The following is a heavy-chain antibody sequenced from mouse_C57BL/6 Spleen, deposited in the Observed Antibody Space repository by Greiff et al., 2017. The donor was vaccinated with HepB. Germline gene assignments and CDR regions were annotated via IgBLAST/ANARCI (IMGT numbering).Heavy chain of an antibody. CDR3: ARKDYYGSSLFDY. J-gene: IGHJ2*01. D-gene: IGHD1-1*01. CDR1: GYTFTSYW. V-gene: IGHV1-53*01. CDR2: INPSNGGT. Sequence: VQLQQPGPELVKPGASVKLSCKASGYTFTSYWMHWVKQRPGQGLEWIGNINPSNGGTNYNEKFKSKATLTVDKSSSTAYMQLSSLTSEDSAVYYCARKDYYGSSLFDYWGQGTTLTVSS.